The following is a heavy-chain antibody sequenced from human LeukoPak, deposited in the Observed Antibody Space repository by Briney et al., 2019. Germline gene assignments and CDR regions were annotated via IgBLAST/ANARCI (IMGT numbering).Heavy chain of an antibody. CDR1: GFTFSSYA. CDR2: ISSNGGST. J-gene: IGHJ4*02. D-gene: IGHD3-22*01. Sequence: GGSLRLSCSASGFTFSSYAMHWVRQAPGKGLEYVSAISSNGGSTYYADSVKGRFTISRDNSKNTLYLQMSSLRAEDTAVYYCVKEGVRGLSSGYYSSLDYWGQGTLVTVSS. V-gene: IGHV3-64D*09. CDR3: VKEGVRGLSSGYYSSLDY.